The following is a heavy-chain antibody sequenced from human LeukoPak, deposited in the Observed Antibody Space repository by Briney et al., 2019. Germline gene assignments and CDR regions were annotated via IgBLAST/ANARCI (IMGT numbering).Heavy chain of an antibody. CDR3: ARRRRYDSSGYYYPDAFDI. J-gene: IGHJ3*02. CDR1: GYSFTSYW. CDR2: IYPGDSDT. V-gene: IGHV5-51*01. D-gene: IGHD3-22*01. Sequence: GESLKLSCKGSGYSFTSYWSGWVRQMPGKGLEWMWIIYPGDSDTRYSPSFQGQVTISADKSISTAYLQWSSLKASDTAMYYCARRRRYDSSGYYYPDAFDIWGQGTMVTVSS.